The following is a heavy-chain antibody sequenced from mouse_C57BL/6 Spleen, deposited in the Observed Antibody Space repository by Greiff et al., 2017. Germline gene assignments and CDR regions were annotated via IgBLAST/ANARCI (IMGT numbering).Heavy chain of an antibody. CDR1: GFTFTDYY. CDR2: IRNKANGYTT. D-gene: IGHD4-1*01. CDR3: ASLSGTYYAMDY. Sequence: EVMLVESGGGLVQPGGSLSLFCAASGFTFTDYYMSWVRQPPGKALEWLGFIRNKANGYTTEYSAYVKGRFTISRDNSQSVLYLQMNALRAEDSATYYCASLSGTYYAMDYWGQGTSVTVSS. J-gene: IGHJ4*01. V-gene: IGHV7-3*01.